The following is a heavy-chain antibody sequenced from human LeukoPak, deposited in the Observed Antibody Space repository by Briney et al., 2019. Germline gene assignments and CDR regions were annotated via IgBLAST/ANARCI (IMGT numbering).Heavy chain of an antibody. CDR2: INPNSGGT. Sequence: GASVKVSCKASGYTFTGYYMHWVRQAPGQGLEWMGWINPNSGGTNYAQKFQGRVTMTRDTSISTAYMELSRLRSDDTAVYYCARVLSIAAAGTSGYWGQGTLVTVSS. CDR3: ARVLSIAAAGTSGY. D-gene: IGHD6-13*01. J-gene: IGHJ4*02. CDR1: GYTFTGYY. V-gene: IGHV1-2*02.